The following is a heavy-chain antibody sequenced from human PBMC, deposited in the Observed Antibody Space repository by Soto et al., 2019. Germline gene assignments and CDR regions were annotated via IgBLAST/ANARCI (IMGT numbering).Heavy chain of an antibody. D-gene: IGHD3-16*01. CDR1: GDSISSPDYY. CDR3: ARVTFTPNWFDS. J-gene: IGHJ5*01. V-gene: IGHV4-30-4*01. Sequence: SETLSLTCTVSGDSISSPDYYWSWIRQAPGKGLELIGYVYYRGSIYYTPSFESRVSISIDTSKNQFSLRLTSVTAADSAVYFCARVTFTPNWFDSWGQGILVTVSS. CDR2: VYYRGSI.